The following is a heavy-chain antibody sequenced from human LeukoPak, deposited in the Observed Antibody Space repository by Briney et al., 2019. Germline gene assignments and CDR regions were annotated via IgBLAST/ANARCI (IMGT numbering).Heavy chain of an antibody. CDR3: ARHSYYGSGSYYKRFDP. V-gene: IGHV5-51*01. D-gene: IGHD3-10*01. Sequence: GESLKISCKGSGYSLTSYWIGWVRQMPGKGLEWMGIIYPGDSDTRYSPSFQGQVTISADKSISTAYLQWSSLKASDTAMYYCARHSYYGSGSYYKRFDPWGQGTLVTVSS. CDR1: GYSLTSYW. CDR2: IYPGDSDT. J-gene: IGHJ5*02.